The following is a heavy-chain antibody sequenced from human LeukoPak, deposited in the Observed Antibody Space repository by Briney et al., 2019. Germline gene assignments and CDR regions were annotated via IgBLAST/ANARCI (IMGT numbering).Heavy chain of an antibody. CDR2: ISGGGDGT. CDR1: GFTFRTYA. J-gene: IGHJ4*02. Sequence: GGSLRLSCAASGFTFRTYAMSWVRQAPGKGLEWVSGISGGGDGTNYADSVKGRFTISRENSKNMLYLQMNSLRAEDTAVYHCAKEVAVTGEPYFDYWGQGTLVTVSS. CDR3: AKEVAVTGEPYFDY. V-gene: IGHV3-23*01. D-gene: IGHD1-20*01.